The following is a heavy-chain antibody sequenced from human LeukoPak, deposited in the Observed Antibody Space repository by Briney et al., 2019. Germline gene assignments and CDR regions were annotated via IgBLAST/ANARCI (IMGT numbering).Heavy chain of an antibody. CDR3: ARDLAGHYYASGSSFDY. J-gene: IGHJ4*02. CDR2: TREDGSEK. D-gene: IGHD3-10*01. Sequence: GGSLRLSCTASGFTFSTYWMSWVRQAPGKGLEWVANTREDGSEKYYVDSVKGRFTISRDNAKNSLYLQMNSLRAEDTAVYYCARDLAGHYYASGSSFDYWGQGTLVTVSS. CDR1: GFTFSTYW. V-gene: IGHV3-7*01.